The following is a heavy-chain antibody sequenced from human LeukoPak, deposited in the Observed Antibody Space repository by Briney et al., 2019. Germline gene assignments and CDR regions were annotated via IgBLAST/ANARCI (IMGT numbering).Heavy chain of an antibody. CDR2: IYSGGST. D-gene: IGHD3-22*01. CDR3: ARLFEITMIVGGYFDY. CDR1: GFTVSSNY. V-gene: IGHV3-53*01. J-gene: IGHJ4*02. Sequence: GGSLRLSCAASGFTVSSNYMSWVRQAPGKGLEWVSVIYSGGSTYDADSVKGRFTISRDNSKNTLYLQMNSLRAEDTAVYYCARLFEITMIVGGYFDYWGQGTLVTVSS.